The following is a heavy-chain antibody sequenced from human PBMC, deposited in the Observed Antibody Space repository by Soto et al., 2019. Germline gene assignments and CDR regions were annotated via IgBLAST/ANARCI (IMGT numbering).Heavy chain of an antibody. V-gene: IGHV4-31*03. CDR1: GGSISSGGYY. D-gene: IGHD1-26*01. J-gene: IGHJ4*02. Sequence: QVQLQETGPGLVKPSQTLSLTCTVSGGSISSGGYYWSWIRQHPGKGLEWIGYIYYSGSTYYNPPLKSRVTITVDTSKNQFTLKLSSVTAADTAVYYCAGIYSGSPGGTLRYWGQGTLVTVSS. CDR2: IYYSGST. CDR3: AGIYSGSPGGTLRY.